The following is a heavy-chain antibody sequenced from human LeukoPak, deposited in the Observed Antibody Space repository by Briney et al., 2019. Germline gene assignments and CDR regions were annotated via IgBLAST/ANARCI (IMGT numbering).Heavy chain of an antibody. CDR3: ARDGGLHTNFDY. J-gene: IGHJ4*02. Sequence: GGSLRLSCAASGFTVSSNYMGWVRQAPGKGLEWVANTKPDGSAEYYADSVRGRFTASRDNANNLLYLQMNRLRAEDTAVYYCARDGGLHTNFDYWGQGTLLTASS. CDR1: GFTVSSNY. D-gene: IGHD2-15*01. CDR2: TKPDGSAE. V-gene: IGHV3-7*01.